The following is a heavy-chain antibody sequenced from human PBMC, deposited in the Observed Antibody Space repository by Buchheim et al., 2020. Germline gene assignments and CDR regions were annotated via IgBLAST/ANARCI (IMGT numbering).Heavy chain of an antibody. J-gene: IGHJ4*02. V-gene: IGHV3-21*01. CDR3: ARDRNAASLFDY. D-gene: IGHD5-18*01. Sequence: EVQLVESGGGLVKPGGSLRLTCAVSGFTFSSYSMNWVRLAPGKGLEWVSSISSSRSYIYYADSVKGRFTISRANAKNSLYLQMNSLRAEDTAVYYCARDRNAASLFDYWGQGTL. CDR2: ISSSRSYI. CDR1: GFTFSSYS.